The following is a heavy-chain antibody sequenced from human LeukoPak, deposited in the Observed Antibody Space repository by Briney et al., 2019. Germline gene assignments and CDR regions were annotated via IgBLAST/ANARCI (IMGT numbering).Heavy chain of an antibody. CDR2: INHSGST. J-gene: IGHJ5*02. D-gene: IGHD3-22*01. Sequence: SETLSLTCAVYGGSFSGYYWSWIRQPPGKGLEWIGEINHSGSTNYNPSLKSRVTISVDTSKNQFSLKLSSVTAADTAVYYCARDGGSGYYCNWFDPWGQGTPVTVSS. V-gene: IGHV4-34*01. CDR1: GGSFSGYY. CDR3: ARDGGSGYYCNWFDP.